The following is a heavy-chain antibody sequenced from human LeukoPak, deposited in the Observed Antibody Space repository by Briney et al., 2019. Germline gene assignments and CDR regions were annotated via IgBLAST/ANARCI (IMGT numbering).Heavy chain of an antibody. D-gene: IGHD3-22*01. CDR2: ISSTSSTV. CDR1: GFTFSNYN. J-gene: IGHJ4*02. CDR3: AKGTYDSRGHFDY. Sequence: QPGGSLRRSCAASGFTFSNYNMNWVRQAPGKGLEWVSYISSTSSTVYYADSVKGRFTVSRDNAKNSLYLQMNSLRAEDTAAYYCAKGTYDSRGHFDYWGQGTLVSVSS. V-gene: IGHV3-48*01.